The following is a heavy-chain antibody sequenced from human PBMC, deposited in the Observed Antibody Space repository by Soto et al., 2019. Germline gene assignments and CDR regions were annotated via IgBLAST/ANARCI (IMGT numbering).Heavy chain of an antibody. CDR1: GFTVNSNY. D-gene: IGHD3-9*01. CDR3: ATLTNYDILTGFYPC. Sequence: EVQLVESGGGLVQPGGSLRLSCAASGFTVNSNYMSWVRQAPGKGLEWVSVIYSDGSTYYADSVKGRFIISRDNSNNTLYFQMNSLRAADTAVYYCATLTNYDILTGFYPCWGQGTLVTVSS. V-gene: IGHV3-66*01. J-gene: IGHJ4*02. CDR2: IYSDGST.